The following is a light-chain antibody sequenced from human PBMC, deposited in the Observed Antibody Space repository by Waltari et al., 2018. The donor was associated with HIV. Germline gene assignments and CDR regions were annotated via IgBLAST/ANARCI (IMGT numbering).Light chain of an antibody. CDR1: SSNIAAGYD. Sequence: QSVLTQPPSVSGAPGQRVTISCTGRSSNIAAGYDVHWYQQVPGTAPKLLIFGNSNRPSGVPDRFSGSKSATSASLAISGLQAEDEADYCCQSYDSSLTVVIFGGGTKLTVL. CDR2: GNS. CDR3: QSYDSSLTVVI. J-gene: IGLJ2*01. V-gene: IGLV1-40*01.